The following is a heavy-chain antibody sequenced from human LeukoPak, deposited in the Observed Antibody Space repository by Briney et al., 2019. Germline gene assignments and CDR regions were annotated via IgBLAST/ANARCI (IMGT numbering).Heavy chain of an antibody. CDR1: GFTFSSYA. J-gene: IGHJ6*03. CDR3: AREGDFWSANTLRDYYYYYMDV. D-gene: IGHD3-3*01. CDR2: ISGSGGST. V-gene: IGHV3-23*01. Sequence: PGGSLRLSCAASGFTFSSYAMSWVRQAPGTGLEWVSAISGSGGSTYYAQKFQGRVTMTRDTSTSTVYMELSSLRSEDTAVYYCAREGDFWSANTLRDYYYYYMDVWGKGTTVTVSS.